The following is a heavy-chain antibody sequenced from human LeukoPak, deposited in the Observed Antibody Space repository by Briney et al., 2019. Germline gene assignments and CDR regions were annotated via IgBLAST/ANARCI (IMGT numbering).Heavy chain of an antibody. CDR1: GFTFSSYE. D-gene: IGHD6-6*01. CDR2: ISSSGSTI. Sequence: GGSLRLSCAASGFTFSSYEMNWVRQAPGKGLEWVSYISSSGSTIYYADSVKGRFTISRDNAKNSLYLQMNSLRAEDRAVYYCASRTGSSPGGYWGQGTLVTVSS. V-gene: IGHV3-48*03. J-gene: IGHJ4*02. CDR3: ASRTGSSPGGY.